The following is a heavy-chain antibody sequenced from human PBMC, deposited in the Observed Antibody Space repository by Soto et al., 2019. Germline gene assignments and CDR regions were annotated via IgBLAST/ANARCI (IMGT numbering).Heavy chain of an antibody. Sequence: ASVKVSCQASGYTFTGYYMDWVRQAPGQGLEWMGWINPNSGGTNYAQKFQGWVTMTRDTSISTAYMELSRLRSDDTAVYYCARDAGYSGYDYWGQGTLVTVSS. J-gene: IGHJ4*02. CDR1: GYTFTGYY. CDR3: ARDAGYSGYDY. CDR2: INPNSGGT. D-gene: IGHD5-12*01. V-gene: IGHV1-2*04.